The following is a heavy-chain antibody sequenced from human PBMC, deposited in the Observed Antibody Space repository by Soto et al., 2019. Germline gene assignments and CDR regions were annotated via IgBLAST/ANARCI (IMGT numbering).Heavy chain of an antibody. V-gene: IGHV3-33*01. CDR2: IWYDGSNN. CDR1: GFTFIRFG. Sequence: GGSMRLPCAASGFTFIRFGMHWVRQAPGKGLEWVALIWYDGSNNYTADSVRGRFTIYRDNSKNTLYLQMNSLRAEDTAVYYCARGLGHFPRDYCDSCGRGTLVTVSS. J-gene: IGHJ4*02. CDR3: ARGLGHFPRDYCDS.